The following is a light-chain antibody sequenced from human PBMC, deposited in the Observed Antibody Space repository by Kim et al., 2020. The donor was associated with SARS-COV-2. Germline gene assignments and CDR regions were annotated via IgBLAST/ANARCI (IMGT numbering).Light chain of an antibody. CDR2: LAS. CDR1: ENIGTW. V-gene: IGKV1-5*03. Sequence: DIQMTQSPSTLSASVGDRVTITCRASENIGTWLAWYQQKPGRAPSLLIYLASTLESGVPSRFSGTGSGTEFSLSITSLQPDDFATYYCQHDSRFAYTFGQGTKLEIK. J-gene: IGKJ2*01. CDR3: QHDSRFAYT.